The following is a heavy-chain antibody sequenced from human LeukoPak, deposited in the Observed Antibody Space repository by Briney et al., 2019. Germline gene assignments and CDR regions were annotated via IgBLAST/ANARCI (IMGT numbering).Heavy chain of an antibody. CDR1: GGSFSGYY. J-gene: IGHJ5*02. CDR2: INHSGST. V-gene: IGHV4-34*01. Sequence: SETLSLTCADYGGSFSGYYWSWIRQPPGKGLEWIGEINHSGSTNYNPSLKSRVTISVDTSKNQFSLKLSSVTAADTAVYYCARGPSIITIFGVVTPYNWFDPWGQGTLVTVSS. D-gene: IGHD3-3*01. CDR3: ARGPSIITIFGVVTPYNWFDP.